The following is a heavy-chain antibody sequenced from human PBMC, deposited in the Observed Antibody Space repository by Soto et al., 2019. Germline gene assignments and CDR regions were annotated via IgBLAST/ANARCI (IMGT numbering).Heavy chain of an antibody. CDR1: GFTFSSYS. Sequence: GGSLRLSCAASGFTFSSYSMNWVRQAPGKGLEWVSSISSSSSYIYYADSVKGRFTISRDNAKNSLYLQMNSLRAEDTAVYYCARARITILTDYYMDVWGKGTTVTVSS. J-gene: IGHJ6*03. CDR2: ISSSSSYI. CDR3: ARARITILTDYYMDV. V-gene: IGHV3-21*01. D-gene: IGHD3-3*01.